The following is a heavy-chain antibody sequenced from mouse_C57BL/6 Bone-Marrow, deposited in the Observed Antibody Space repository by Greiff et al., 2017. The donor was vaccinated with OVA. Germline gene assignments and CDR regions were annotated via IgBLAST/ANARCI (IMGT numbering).Heavy chain of an antibody. CDR1: GFNIKDDY. D-gene: IGHD2-1*01. CDR3: TSYGNFDD. V-gene: IGHV14-4*01. Sequence: VQLQQSGAELVRPGASVKLSCTASGFNIKDDYMHWVKQRPEQGLEWIGWIDPENGDTEYASKFQGKATITADTTSNTAYLQLSSLTSEDTAVEYCTSYGNFDDWGKGTTLTVSS. CDR2: IDPENGDT. J-gene: IGHJ2*01.